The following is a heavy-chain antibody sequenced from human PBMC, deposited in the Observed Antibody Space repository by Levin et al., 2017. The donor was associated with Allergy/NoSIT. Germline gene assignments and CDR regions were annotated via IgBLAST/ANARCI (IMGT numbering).Heavy chain of an antibody. J-gene: IGHJ6*02. CDR1: GYTFTSYG. Sequence: ASVKVSCKTSGYTFTSYGISWVRQAPGQGLEWMGWISAYNGNTDSAQKFQGRVTMTTDTATSTAYMELRSLRSDDTAVYYCARDTPCSTSSCYIHYYYGMDVWDQGTTVTVSS. D-gene: IGHD2-2*02. V-gene: IGHV1-18*01. CDR2: ISAYNGNT. CDR3: ARDTPCSTSSCYIHYYYGMDV.